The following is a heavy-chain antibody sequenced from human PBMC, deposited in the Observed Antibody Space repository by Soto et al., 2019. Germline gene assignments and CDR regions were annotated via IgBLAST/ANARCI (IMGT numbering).Heavy chain of an antibody. CDR2: IYYSGST. Sequence: TSETLSLTCTVSGGSISSYYWSWIRQPPGKGLEWIGYIYYSGSTNYNPSLKSRVTISVDTSKNQFSLKLSSVTAADTAVYYCARVRQFSRDGYNQDRYYFDYWGQGTRVTVSS. V-gene: IGHV4-59*01. D-gene: IGHD5-12*01. CDR1: GGSISSYY. CDR3: ARVRQFSRDGYNQDRYYFDY. J-gene: IGHJ4*02.